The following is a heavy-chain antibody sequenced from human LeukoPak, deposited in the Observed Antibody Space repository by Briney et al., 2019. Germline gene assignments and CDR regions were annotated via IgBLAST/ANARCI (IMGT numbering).Heavy chain of an antibody. CDR3: ASDRGYSGYDQSFDY. Sequence: PGGSLRLSCAASGFTFSSYAMHWVRQAPGKGLEWVAVISYDGSNKYYADSVKGRFTISRDNSKNTLYLQMNSLRAEDTAVYYCASDRGYSGYDQSFDYWGQRTLVTVSS. J-gene: IGHJ4*02. V-gene: IGHV3-30*04. D-gene: IGHD5-12*01. CDR1: GFTFSSYA. CDR2: ISYDGSNK.